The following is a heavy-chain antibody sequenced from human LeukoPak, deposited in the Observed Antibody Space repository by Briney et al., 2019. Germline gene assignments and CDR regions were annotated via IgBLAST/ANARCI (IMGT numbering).Heavy chain of an antibody. CDR1: GYTFTSYG. D-gene: IGHD3-9*01. V-gene: IGHV1-18*01. CDR3: ARDFSAYYDILTGPKGH. Sequence: ASVKVSCKASGYTFTSYGISWVRQAPGQGLEWMGWISAYNGNTNYAQKLQGRVTMTTDTSTSTAYMELRSLRSDDTAVYYCARDFSAYYDILTGPKGHWGQGTLVTVSS. J-gene: IGHJ4*02. CDR2: ISAYNGNT.